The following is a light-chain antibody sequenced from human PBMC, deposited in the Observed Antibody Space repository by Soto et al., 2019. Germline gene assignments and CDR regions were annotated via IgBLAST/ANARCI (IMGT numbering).Light chain of an antibody. CDR2: GAS. CDR1: QSINSRY. Sequence: EIVLTQSPGTLSLSPGERATLSCRASQSINSRYLPWYQQKTGQAPRLLIYGASSRSTGIPDRFIGCGSGTAFPLPISSQEPVDLAVYYRQQFASSPGFTFGPGTIVVIK. CDR3: QQFASSPGFT. V-gene: IGKV3-20*01. J-gene: IGKJ3*01.